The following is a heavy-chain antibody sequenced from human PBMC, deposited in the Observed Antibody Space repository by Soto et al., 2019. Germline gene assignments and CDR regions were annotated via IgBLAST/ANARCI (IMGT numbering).Heavy chain of an antibody. V-gene: IGHV1-2*02. CDR3: ARGSRDDFWSGTTGLSHPLPEYYYYGMDV. Sequence: GASVKVSCKASGYTFTGYYMHWVRQAPGQGLEWMGWINPNSGGTNYAQKFQGRVTMTRDTSISTAYMELSRLRSDDTAVYYCARGSRDDFWSGTTGLSHPLPEYYYYGMDVWGQGTTVTVSS. D-gene: IGHD3-3*01. J-gene: IGHJ6*02. CDR2: INPNSGGT. CDR1: GYTFTGYY.